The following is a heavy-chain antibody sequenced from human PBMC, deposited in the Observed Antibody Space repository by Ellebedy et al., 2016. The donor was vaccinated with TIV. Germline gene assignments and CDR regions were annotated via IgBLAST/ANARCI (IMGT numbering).Heavy chain of an antibody. Sequence: MPSETLSLTCTVSGGSINGSRYHWGWIRQHPGKGLEWIGYIYYTGSTYYNPSLKSRLIISVDTSKNQFSLKLTSVTAADTAVYYCARGRWLQPYFDYWGQGTPVTVSS. J-gene: IGHJ4*02. V-gene: IGHV4-31*03. CDR3: ARGRWLQPYFDY. D-gene: IGHD5-24*01. CDR1: GGSINGSRYH. CDR2: IYYTGST.